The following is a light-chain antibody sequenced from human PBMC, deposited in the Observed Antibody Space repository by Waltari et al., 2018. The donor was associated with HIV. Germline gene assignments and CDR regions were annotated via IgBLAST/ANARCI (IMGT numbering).Light chain of an antibody. CDR3: SSYTTSSTWV. J-gene: IGLJ3*02. CDR2: EVS. V-gene: IGLV2-14*01. Sequence: QSALTQPASVSGSPGQSITISCTGTSSAVGGYKYVSWYLQQPGKAPKLLISEVSNRPSGVSNRFSGSKSGNTASLTISGLQAEDEADYYCSSYTTSSTWVFGGGTKLTVL. CDR1: SSAVGGYKY.